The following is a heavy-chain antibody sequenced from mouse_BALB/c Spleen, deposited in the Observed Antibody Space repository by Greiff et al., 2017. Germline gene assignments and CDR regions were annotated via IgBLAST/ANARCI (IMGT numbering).Heavy chain of an antibody. J-gene: IGHJ4*01. CDR3: ARSGGSSPYYAMDY. Sequence: EVKLMESGAELVKPGASVKLSCTASGFNIKDTYMHWVKQRPEQGLEWIGRIDPANGNTKYDPKFQGKATITADTSSNTAYLQLSSLTSEDTAVYYCARSGGSSPYYAMDYWGQGTSVTVSS. CDR2: IDPANGNT. V-gene: IGHV14-3*02. CDR1: GFNIKDTY. D-gene: IGHD1-1*01.